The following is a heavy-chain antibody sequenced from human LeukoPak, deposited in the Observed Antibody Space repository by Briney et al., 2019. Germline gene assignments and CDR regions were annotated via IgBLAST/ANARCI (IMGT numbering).Heavy chain of an antibody. V-gene: IGHV3-48*04. D-gene: IGHD3-3*01. CDR3: TRQYYDFWSGFYTADYYFDY. CDR2: ISSSGSTL. CDR1: GFTFNNSD. Sequence: GGSLRLSCAASGFTFNNSDMNWVRQAPGKGLEWVSSISSSGSTLYYGDSVKGRFTISRDNAKNSLYLQMNSLRAEDSAVYFCTRQYYDFWSGFYTADYYFDYWGQGTLVAVSS. J-gene: IGHJ4*02.